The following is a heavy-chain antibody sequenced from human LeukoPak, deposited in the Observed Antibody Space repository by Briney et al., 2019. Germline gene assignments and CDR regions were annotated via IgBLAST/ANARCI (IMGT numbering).Heavy chain of an antibody. CDR3: ARDKLDYYYYMDV. Sequence: ASVKVSCKASGYTFTGYYIYWVRQAPGQGLEWMGRINPNSGGTNYAQNFRGRVTMTRDTSINTAYMELRRLTSDDTAIYFCARDKLDYYYYMDVWGKGTTVTVSS. D-gene: IGHD4-23*01. V-gene: IGHV1-2*06. CDR2: INPNSGGT. CDR1: GYTFTGYY. J-gene: IGHJ6*03.